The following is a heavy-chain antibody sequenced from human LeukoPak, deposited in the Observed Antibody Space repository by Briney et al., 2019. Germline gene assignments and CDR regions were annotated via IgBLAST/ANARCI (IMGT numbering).Heavy chain of an antibody. Sequence: SETLSLTCAVYGGSFSGYYWTWIRQTPEKGLEWIGEMNPSGSTNYNPSLKSRVTISVDTSKNQFSLELSSVTAADTAVYYCARGRQDVTMIVVVVTAVSYYLDVWGKGTTVTVS. CDR1: GGSFSGYY. D-gene: IGHD3-22*01. CDR3: ARGRQDVTMIVVVVTAVSYYLDV. CDR2: MNPSGST. V-gene: IGHV4-34*01. J-gene: IGHJ6*03.